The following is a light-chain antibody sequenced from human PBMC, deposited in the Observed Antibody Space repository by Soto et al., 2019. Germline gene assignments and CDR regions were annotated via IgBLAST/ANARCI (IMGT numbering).Light chain of an antibody. CDR3: QQYGSPPGT. Sequence: EIVLTQSPGTLSLSPGERATLSCRASQSVSSSYLAWYQQKPGQAPRLLIYGASSRATGIPDRFSGSGSGKDFTLTISSLEPEDFAVYYCQQYGSPPGTFGQGTKVEIK. CDR2: GAS. V-gene: IGKV3-20*01. J-gene: IGKJ1*01. CDR1: QSVSSSY.